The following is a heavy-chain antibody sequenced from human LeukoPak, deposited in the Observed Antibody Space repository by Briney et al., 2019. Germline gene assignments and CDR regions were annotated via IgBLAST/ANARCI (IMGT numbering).Heavy chain of an antibody. CDR2: IIPILGIA. V-gene: IGHV1-69*04. Sequence: VASVKVSCKASGGTFNSYAISWVRQAPGQGLEWMGRIIPILGIANYAQKFQGRVTINADKSTSTAYMELSSLRSEDTAVYYCARGAVTLVYWGQGTLVTVSS. J-gene: IGHJ4*02. CDR1: GGTFNSYA. CDR3: ARGAVTLVY. D-gene: IGHD4-17*01.